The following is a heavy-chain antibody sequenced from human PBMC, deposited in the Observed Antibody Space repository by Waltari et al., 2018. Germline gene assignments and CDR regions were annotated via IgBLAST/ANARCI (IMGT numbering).Heavy chain of an antibody. J-gene: IGHJ4*02. CDR1: GGFISSHY. V-gene: IGHV4-59*11. CDR2: IYYGGDK. CDR3: AGTTWRFGNNIDS. Sequence: QVDLQQAGPGLVRPSETLSLTCSVSGGFISSHYWSWSRQSPGKGLEWIGFIYYGGDKNYNPSFKSRVTISVDTSKRQVSLVLTSVTAADTAVYFCAGTTWRFGNNIDSWGQGTLVTVSS. D-gene: IGHD3-3*01.